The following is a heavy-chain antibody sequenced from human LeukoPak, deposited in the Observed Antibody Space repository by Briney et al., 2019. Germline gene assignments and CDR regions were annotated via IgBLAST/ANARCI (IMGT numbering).Heavy chain of an antibody. CDR2: IYYSGST. CDR1: GGSFSGYY. Sequence: SETLSLTCAVYGGSFSGYYWSWIRQHPGKGLEWIGYIYYSGSTYYNPSLKSRVTISVDTSKNQFSLKLSSVTAADTAVYYCARGVTVAFDYWGQGTLVTVSS. J-gene: IGHJ4*02. D-gene: IGHD4-23*01. V-gene: IGHV4-31*11. CDR3: ARGVTVAFDY.